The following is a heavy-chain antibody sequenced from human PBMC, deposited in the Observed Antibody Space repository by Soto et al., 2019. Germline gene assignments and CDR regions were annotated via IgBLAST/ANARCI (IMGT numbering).Heavy chain of an antibody. Sequence: QVQLQQWGAGLLKPSETLSLTCAVYGGSFSGYYWNWIRQPPGKGLEWIGEINHSGSTNYNPSLKRRVTIKVTSVTAADTAVYYCARGWGAVADYWGQGTLVTVSS. CDR2: INHSGST. CDR1: GGSFSGYY. D-gene: IGHD6-19*01. V-gene: IGHV4-34*01. J-gene: IGHJ4*02. CDR3: ARGWGAVADY.